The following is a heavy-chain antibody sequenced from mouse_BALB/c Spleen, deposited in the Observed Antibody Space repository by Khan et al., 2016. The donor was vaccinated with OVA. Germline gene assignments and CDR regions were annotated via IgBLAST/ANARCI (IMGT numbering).Heavy chain of an antibody. CDR2: ISTYYGDV. D-gene: IGHD2-13*01. J-gene: IGHJ3*01. V-gene: IGHV1S137*01. Sequence: QVQLKQSGAELVRPGVSVKISCKGSGYTFTDFTIHWVKQSHALSLEWIGVISTYYGDVTYNQKFKGKATMTVDKSSSTTYMELARLTSEDSAIYYCTRGAGVNRFAYWGQGTLVTVSA. CDR1: GYTFTDFT. CDR3: TRGAGVNRFAY.